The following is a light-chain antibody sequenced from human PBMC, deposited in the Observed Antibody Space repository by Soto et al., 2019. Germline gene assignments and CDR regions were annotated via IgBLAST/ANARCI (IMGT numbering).Light chain of an antibody. J-gene: IGLJ2*01. V-gene: IGLV4-69*01. Sequence: QPVLNQSPSASASLGASVKLTCTLSSGHSTYAIAWHQQQPEKGPRYLMNLNSDGSHTKGDGIPDRFSGSSSGAERYLTISSLQSEDEADYYCQTWGTGIHVFGGGTKVTVL. CDR2: LNSDGSH. CDR3: QTWGTGIHV. CDR1: SGHSTYA.